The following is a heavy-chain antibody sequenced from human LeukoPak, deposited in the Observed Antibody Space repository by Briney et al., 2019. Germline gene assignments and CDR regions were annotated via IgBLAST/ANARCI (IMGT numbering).Heavy chain of an antibody. CDR1: GYTFTSYD. V-gene: IGHV1-8*01. CDR3: AREWRYCSSTSCYRVPGGYYGMDV. CDR2: MNPNSGNT. D-gene: IGHD2-2*02. Sequence: ASVKVSCKASGYTFTSYDINWVRQATGQGLEWMGWMNPNSGNTGYAQKFQGRVTMTRNTSIGTAYMELSSLRSEDTAVYYCAREWRYCSSTSCYRVPGGYYGMDVWGQGTTVTVSS. J-gene: IGHJ6*02.